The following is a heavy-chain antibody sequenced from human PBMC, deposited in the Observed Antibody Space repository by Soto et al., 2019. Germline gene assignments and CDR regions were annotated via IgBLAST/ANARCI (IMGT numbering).Heavy chain of an antibody. V-gene: IGHV1-69*13. CDR2: IIPIFGTA. CDR3: AKDSSARLGELSPYSYYYGMDV. CDR1: GGTFSSYA. J-gene: IGHJ6*02. Sequence: ASVKVSCKASGGTFSSYAISWVRQAPGQGLEWMGGIIPIFGTANYAQKFQGRVTITADESTSTAYMELSSLRSEDTAVYYCAKDSSARLGELSPYSYYYGMDVWGQGTTVTVSS. D-gene: IGHD3-16*02.